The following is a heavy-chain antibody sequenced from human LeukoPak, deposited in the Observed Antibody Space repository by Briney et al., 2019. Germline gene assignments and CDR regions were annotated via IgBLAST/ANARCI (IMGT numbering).Heavy chain of an antibody. Sequence: TGGSLRLSCAASGFTFSDYGMHWVRQAPGKGLEWVGIVSYDGTTTDYGDSVRGRFTISRDNSKRTLWLQMNSLTIGDTAVYYCAKGAKLESHFDYWGQGTLVTVSS. D-gene: IGHD1-1*01. J-gene: IGHJ4*02. CDR3: AKGAKLESHFDY. V-gene: IGHV3-30*18. CDR1: GFTFSDYG. CDR2: VSYDGTTT.